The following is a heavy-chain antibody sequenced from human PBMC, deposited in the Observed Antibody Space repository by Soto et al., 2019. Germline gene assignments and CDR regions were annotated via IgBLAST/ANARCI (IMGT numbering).Heavy chain of an antibody. D-gene: IGHD6-13*01. J-gene: IGHJ4*02. CDR2: IYYSGST. CDR3: ARRQSSSWYGL. V-gene: IGHV4-39*01. Sequence: QLQLQESGPGLVKPSETLSLTCTVSGGSISSSSYYWGWIRQPPGKGLEWIGSIYYSGSTYYNPSLKSRVTISVDKSKNQFSLKLSSVTAADTAVYYCARRQSSSWYGLWGQGTLVTVSS. CDR1: GGSISSSSYY.